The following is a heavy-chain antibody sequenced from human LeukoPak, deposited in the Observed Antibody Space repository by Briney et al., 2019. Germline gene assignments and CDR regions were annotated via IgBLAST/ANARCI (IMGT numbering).Heavy chain of an antibody. J-gene: IGHJ4*02. V-gene: IGHV4-39*01. Sequence: SETLSLTCTVSGGSISSGTYYWGWLRQPPGTGLEWIGNIYYSGSTYYNSSLQSRVTISIDMSKNQFSLRLSSVTAADTAMYYCVKSGGYGLIDYWGQGTLVTVSS. CDR2: IYYSGST. CDR1: GGSISSGTYY. CDR3: VKSGGYGLIDY. D-gene: IGHD6-19*01.